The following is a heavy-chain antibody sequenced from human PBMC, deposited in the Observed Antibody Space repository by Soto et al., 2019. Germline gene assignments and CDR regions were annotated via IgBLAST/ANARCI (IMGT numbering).Heavy chain of an antibody. J-gene: IGHJ6*02. CDR2: INPNSGGT. V-gene: IGHV1-2*02. D-gene: IGHD2-15*01. CDR3: ARADRCCSGGSCYAYYYYGMDV. Sequence: ASVKVSCKASGYTFTGYYMHWVRQAPGQGLEWMGWINPNSGGTNYAQKFQGRVTMTRDTSISTAYMELSRLRSDDTAVYYCARADRCCSGGSCYAYYYYGMDVWGQGTTVTVSS. CDR1: GYTFTGYY.